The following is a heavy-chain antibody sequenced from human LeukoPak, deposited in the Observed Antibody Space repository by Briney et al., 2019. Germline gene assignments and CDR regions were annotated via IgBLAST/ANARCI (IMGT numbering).Heavy chain of an antibody. V-gene: IGHV3-15*01. D-gene: IGHD6-19*01. CDR2: IKSKTDGGTT. Sequence: GGSLRLSCGASGITFNNAWMTWVRQAPGKGLEWVGRIKSKTDGGTTDYAAPVKGRFTISRDDSKNMLYLQMNGLKTEDTAVYYCATERHTSGWYDASDIWGQGTMVIVSS. CDR1: GITFNNAW. CDR3: ATERHTSGWYDASDI. J-gene: IGHJ3*02.